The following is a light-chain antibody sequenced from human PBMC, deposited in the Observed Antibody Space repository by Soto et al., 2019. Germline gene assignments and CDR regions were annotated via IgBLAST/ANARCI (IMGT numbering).Light chain of an antibody. CDR2: WAS. V-gene: IGKV4-1*01. CDR3: QQFYTTLT. Sequence: DIVMTQSPDSLAVSLCERATINCKSSQSVLYSSNNKNCLAWYQQKPGQPPKLLISWASTRETGVPDRFSGSGSGTDFTLTISSLQAEDVAVYYCQQFYTTLTFGGGTKVDTK. CDR1: QSVLYSSNNKNC. J-gene: IGKJ4*01.